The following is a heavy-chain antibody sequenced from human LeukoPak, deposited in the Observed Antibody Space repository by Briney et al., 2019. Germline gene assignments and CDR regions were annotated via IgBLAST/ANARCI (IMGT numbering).Heavy chain of an antibody. D-gene: IGHD3-10*01. Sequence: GGSLRLSCAASGFTFRNYVIHWVRQAPGKGLEWVSSISTSSSYIYYADSVKGRFTISRDNAKNSLYLQMNSLRAEDTAVYYCARVSGTFGELYWGQGTLVTVSS. CDR1: GFTFRNYV. CDR2: ISTSSSYI. CDR3: ARVSGTFGELY. J-gene: IGHJ4*02. V-gene: IGHV3-21*01.